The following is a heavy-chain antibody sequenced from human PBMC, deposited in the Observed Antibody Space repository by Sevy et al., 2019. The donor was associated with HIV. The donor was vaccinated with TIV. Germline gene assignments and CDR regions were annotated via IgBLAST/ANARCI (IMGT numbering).Heavy chain of an antibody. J-gene: IGHJ4*02. CDR1: GYTLNEFS. Sequence: ASVKVSCKVSGYTLNEFSMHWVRQAPGKGLEWMTTFDPEDGDPEDGKTIYAQKFLGRVTVTEDTSSETAYMELSSLRSEDTAVYYCATTKDYYDSSGYPFDYWGQGTLVTVSS. D-gene: IGHD3-22*01. V-gene: IGHV1-24*01. CDR3: ATTKDYYDSSGYPFDY. CDR2: FDPEDGDPEDGKT.